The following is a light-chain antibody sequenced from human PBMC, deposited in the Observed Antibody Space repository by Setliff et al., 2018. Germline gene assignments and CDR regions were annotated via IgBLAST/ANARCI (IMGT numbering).Light chain of an antibody. J-gene: IGLJ1*01. V-gene: IGLV2-14*03. CDR1: SSDVGGYNS. CDR2: DVS. CDR3: SSYTSSSIFYA. Sequence: QSALTQPASVSGSPGQSITISCTGTSSDVGGYNSVSWYQQHPGKAPKLMIYDVSNRPSGVSNRFSGSKSGNTASLTISGLQAEDGADYYCSSYTSSSIFYAFGTGTKVTVL.